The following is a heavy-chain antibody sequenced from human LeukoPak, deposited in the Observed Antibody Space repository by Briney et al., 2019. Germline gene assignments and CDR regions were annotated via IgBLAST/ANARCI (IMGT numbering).Heavy chain of an antibody. CDR3: ARVGGSGSYYNKRFDP. V-gene: IGHV5-51*01. CDR2: IYLDDSET. Sequence: PGESLKISCKGGGDNFNNYWIVWVRQMPGKGLEWMGVIYLDDSETKYSPSFQGQVTISADKSISTAYLQWSALRASDSAMYYCARVGGSGSYYNKRFDPWGQGTLVTVSS. D-gene: IGHD3-10*01. J-gene: IGHJ5*02. CDR1: GDNFNNYW.